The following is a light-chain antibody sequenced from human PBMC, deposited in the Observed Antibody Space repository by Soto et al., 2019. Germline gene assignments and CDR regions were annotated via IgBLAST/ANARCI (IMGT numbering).Light chain of an antibody. J-gene: IGLJ2*01. Sequence: QSVLTQPPSVSGAPGQRVTISCTGSSSNIGAGYDVHWYQQLPGTAPKLLIYGNINRPSGVPDRFFGSKSGTSGSLAITGLQAEDEADYYCQSYDSSLTGVVFGGGTKLTVL. CDR3: QSYDSSLTGVV. V-gene: IGLV1-40*01. CDR1: SSNIGAGYD. CDR2: GNI.